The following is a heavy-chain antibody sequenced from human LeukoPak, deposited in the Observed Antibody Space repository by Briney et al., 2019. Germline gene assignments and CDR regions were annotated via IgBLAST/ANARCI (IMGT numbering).Heavy chain of an antibody. J-gene: IGHJ4*02. V-gene: IGHV1-18*01. D-gene: IGHD3-22*01. CDR3: ARDLIVVVNFDPPYFVY. Sequence: GASVKVSCKASGYTFTSYGISWVRQAPGQGLEWMGWISAYNGNTNYAQKLQGRVTMTTDTSTSTAYMELRSLRSDDTAVYYCARDLIVVVNFDPPYFVYWGQGTLVTVSS. CDR1: GYTFTSYG. CDR2: ISAYNGNT.